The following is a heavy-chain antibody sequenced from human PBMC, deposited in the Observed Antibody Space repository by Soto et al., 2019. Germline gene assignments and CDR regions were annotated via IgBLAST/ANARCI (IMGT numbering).Heavy chain of an antibody. V-gene: IGHV3-23*01. Sequence: GVSLRLSCSASGFTFSSYAMSWVRQAPGKGLEWVSAISGSGGSTYYADSVKGRFTISRDNSKNTLYLQMNSLRAEDTAVYYCAKEGGGDYGTEDAFDSWGQGTMVTV. CDR1: GFTFSSYA. J-gene: IGHJ3*02. D-gene: IGHD4-17*01. CDR2: ISGSGGST. CDR3: AKEGGGDYGTEDAFDS.